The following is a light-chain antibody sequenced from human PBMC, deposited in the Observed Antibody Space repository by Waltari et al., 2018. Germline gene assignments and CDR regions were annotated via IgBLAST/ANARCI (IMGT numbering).Light chain of an antibody. CDR2: DVT. Sequence: QSALTQPASVSGSPGQSTPISCTATSSDFGANQYVSCYQQHPGKAPKVVIYDVTERPSGVSNRFSGSKSGSTASLTISGLQTEDEADYYCSSRTNSITWVFGGGTKVTVL. V-gene: IGLV2-14*03. J-gene: IGLJ3*02. CDR3: SSRTNSITWV. CDR1: SSDFGANQY.